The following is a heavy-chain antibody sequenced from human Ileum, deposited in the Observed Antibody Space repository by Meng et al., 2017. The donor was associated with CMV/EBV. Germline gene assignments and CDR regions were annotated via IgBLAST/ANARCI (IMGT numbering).Heavy chain of an antibody. V-gene: IGHV4-61*09. J-gene: IGHJ4*02. CDR2: RHKNGND. D-gene: IGHD2-21*01. CDR3: AIYYGGVGGRGY. CDR1: GDSISSDNYH. Sequence: QVQWMKSGPGLVKPSQTLSPTASVSGDSISSDNYHGSWIRQPAGKGLEWIGQRHKNGNDNYNASLRSRVTISIDTSKNQFSLTLTSVTAADTAVYYCAIYYGGVGGRGYWAQGTLVTVSS.